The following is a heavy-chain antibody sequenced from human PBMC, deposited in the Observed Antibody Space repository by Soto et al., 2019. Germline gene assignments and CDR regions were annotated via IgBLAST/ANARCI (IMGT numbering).Heavy chain of an antibody. Sequence: GGSLRLSCAASGFTFSSYAMTWVRQAPGKGLEWVSVILNTGGDTLYADSVKGRFTIFRDNSKDTLYLQMNILRAEDTAIYYCARASGESYPGSRVFDSWGQGTRVTVSS. CDR2: ILNTGGDT. D-gene: IGHD3-10*01. CDR3: ARASGESYPGSRVFDS. V-gene: IGHV3-23*01. J-gene: IGHJ4*02. CDR1: GFTFSSYA.